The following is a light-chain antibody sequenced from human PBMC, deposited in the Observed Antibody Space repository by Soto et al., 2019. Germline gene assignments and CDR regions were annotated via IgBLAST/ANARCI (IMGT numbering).Light chain of an antibody. CDR1: QDISHS. J-gene: IGKJ4*01. Sequence: DIQLTQSPSFLSASVGDTVTITCRASQDISHSLAWYQQKPGKAPKVLIYGASTLQSGVPSRFSGSGSGTEFTLTINSLQPEDFATYYCQQLTSYPLTFGGGAKVEL. CDR2: GAS. CDR3: QQLTSYPLT. V-gene: IGKV1-9*01.